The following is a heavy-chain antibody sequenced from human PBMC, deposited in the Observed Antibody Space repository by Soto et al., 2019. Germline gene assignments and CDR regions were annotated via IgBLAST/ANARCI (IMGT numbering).Heavy chain of an antibody. D-gene: IGHD3-10*01. J-gene: IGHJ5*02. CDR1: RDTFTSYY. V-gene: IGHV1-46*01. CDR2: INPHGGST. Sequence: ASVKVSCKAPRDTFTSYYINWVRQAPGQGLEWMGVINPHGGSTAYAQKFKGRVTMTRDTSASTVYMEVSSPTSEDTAMYYCARSSGENFGRFIEGTNSFAPWGQGTLVTVSS. CDR3: ARSSGENFGRFIEGTNSFAP.